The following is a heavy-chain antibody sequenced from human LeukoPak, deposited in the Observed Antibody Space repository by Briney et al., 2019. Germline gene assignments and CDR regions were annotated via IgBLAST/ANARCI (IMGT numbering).Heavy chain of an antibody. CDR1: GGSISRTNW. CDR2: IYHSGNT. J-gene: IGHJ4*02. D-gene: IGHD6-13*01. CDR3: ARGAAGIAAAGTGAYFDY. V-gene: IGHV4-4*02. Sequence: PSETLSLTCAVSGGSISRTNWWSWVRQPPGKGLEWIGEIYHSGNTNYNPSLKSRVTISVDTSKNQFSLKLSSVTAADTAVYYCARGAAGIAAAGTGAYFDYWGQGTLVTVSS.